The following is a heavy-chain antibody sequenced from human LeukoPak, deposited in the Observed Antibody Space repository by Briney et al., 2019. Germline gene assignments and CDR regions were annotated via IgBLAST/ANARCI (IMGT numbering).Heavy chain of an antibody. V-gene: IGHV1-2*04. D-gene: IGHD3-22*01. CDR2: INPNSGGT. CDR1: GYTFTGYY. J-gene: IGHJ5*02. CDR3: ARMDSSGYSNWFDP. Sequence: ASVKVSCKASGYTFTGYYMHWVRQVPGQGLEWMGWINPNSGGTNYAQKFQGWVTMTRDTSISTAYMELSRLRSDDTAVYYCARMDSSGYSNWFDPWGQGTLVTVSS.